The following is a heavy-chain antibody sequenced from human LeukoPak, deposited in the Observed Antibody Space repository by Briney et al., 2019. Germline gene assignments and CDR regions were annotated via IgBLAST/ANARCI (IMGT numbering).Heavy chain of an antibody. Sequence: GGSLRLSCVASGFSFSKYGMHWVRQAPGKGLQWLAIIWYDGHNKYYADSVKGRITISRDNSKNTLFLEMNDLKAEDTAVYYCAREWGLIAVAGGPGYWGQGTLVTV. CDR3: AREWGLIAVAGGPGY. CDR1: GFSFSKYG. CDR2: IWYDGHNK. D-gene: IGHD2-21*01. V-gene: IGHV3-33*01. J-gene: IGHJ4*02.